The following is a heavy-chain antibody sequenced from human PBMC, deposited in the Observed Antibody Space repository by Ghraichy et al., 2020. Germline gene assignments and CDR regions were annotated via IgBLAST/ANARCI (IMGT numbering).Heavy chain of an antibody. J-gene: IGHJ4*02. CDR2: VYSTGGT. D-gene: IGHD4-17*01. Sequence: SETLSLTCIVSGGSFSSGLYYWSWIRQPAGKELEWIGRVYSTGGTIYNPSLNNRDTISVDTSKNQFSLRLTSVTAADTAVYYCARDGYGDVGYFDYWGQGTLVTVSP. CDR3: ARDGYGDVGYFDY. V-gene: IGHV4-61*02. CDR1: GGSFSSGLYY.